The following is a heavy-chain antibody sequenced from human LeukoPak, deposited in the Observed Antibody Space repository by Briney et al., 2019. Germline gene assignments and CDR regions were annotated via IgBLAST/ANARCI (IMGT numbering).Heavy chain of an antibody. V-gene: IGHV4-31*03. Sequence: PSQTLSLTCTVSGGSISSGGYYWSWIRQHPGKGLEWIGYIYYSGSTYYNPSLKSRVTISVDTSKNQFSLKLSSVTAADTAVYYCARVGHSGYDFDWYFDLWGRGTLVTVSS. J-gene: IGHJ2*01. CDR3: ARVGHSGYDFDWYFDL. D-gene: IGHD5-12*01. CDR1: GGSISSGGYY. CDR2: IYYSGST.